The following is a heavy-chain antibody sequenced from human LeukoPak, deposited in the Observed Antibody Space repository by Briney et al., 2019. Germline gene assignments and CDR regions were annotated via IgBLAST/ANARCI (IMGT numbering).Heavy chain of an antibody. Sequence: SQTLSLTCAISGDSVSSNSAAWYWIRQAPSRGLEWLGRTYYRSKWYYGYAESVKSRITINPDTSKSHFSLQLNSVTPEDTAVYYCAGQGALGHIDSWGQGTLVTVSS. CDR2: TYYRSKWYY. CDR3: AGQGALGHIDS. J-gene: IGHJ4*02. CDR1: GDSVSSNSAA. V-gene: IGHV6-1*01.